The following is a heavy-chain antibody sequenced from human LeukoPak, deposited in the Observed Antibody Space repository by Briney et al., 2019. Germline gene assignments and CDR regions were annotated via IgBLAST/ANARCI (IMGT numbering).Heavy chain of an antibody. V-gene: IGHV1-2*07. CDR2: LNPNTGAT. CDR3: ARASPDLNYDILTGYPFDY. CDR1: GYTFTAYY. Sequence: ASVKVSCKASGYTFTAYYMHWVRQAPGQGLEWMGWLNPNTGATYFAHKFQVRVAMTRDTSISTAYMELSSLRSDDTALYYCARASPDLNYDILTGYPFDYWGQGTLVTVSS. J-gene: IGHJ4*02. D-gene: IGHD3-9*01.